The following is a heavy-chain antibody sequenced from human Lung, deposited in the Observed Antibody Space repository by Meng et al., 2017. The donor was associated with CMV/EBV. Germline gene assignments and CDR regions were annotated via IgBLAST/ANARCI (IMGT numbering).Heavy chain of an antibody. CDR3: ARMVTGGYYVDY. V-gene: IGHV4-30-4*01. D-gene: IGHD2-21*02. CDR1: GDSVGSGAYY. CDR2: TYSTRGI. J-gene: IGHJ4*01. Sequence: LRLXCTVSGDSVGSGAYYWSWIRQPPGKGLEWIGYTYSTRGIFYNPSLKSRLIISLDTSKNQFSLQLKSVTAADAAVYYCARMVTGGYYVDYWGQGSLVTVSS.